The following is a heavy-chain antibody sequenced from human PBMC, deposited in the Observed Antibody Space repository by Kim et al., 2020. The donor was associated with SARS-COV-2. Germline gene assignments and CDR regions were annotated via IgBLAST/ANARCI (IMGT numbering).Heavy chain of an antibody. J-gene: IGHJ6*02. CDR3: AREPPRPDYYDSSGYYPDYYYYGMDV. CDR1: GYTFTSYG. V-gene: IGHV1-18*01. D-gene: IGHD3-22*01. Sequence: ASVKVSCKASGYTFTSYGISWVRQAPGQGLEWMGWISAYNGNTNYAQKLQGRVTMTTDTSTSTAYMELRSLRSDDTAVYYCAREPPRPDYYDSSGYYPDYYYYGMDVWGQGTTVTVSS. CDR2: ISAYNGNT.